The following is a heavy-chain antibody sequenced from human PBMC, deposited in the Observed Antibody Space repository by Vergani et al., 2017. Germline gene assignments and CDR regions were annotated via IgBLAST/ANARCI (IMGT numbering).Heavy chain of an antibody. V-gene: IGHV3-23*01. CDR1: GFTFSSYA. Sequence: EVQLLESGGGLVQPGGSLRLSCAASGFTFSSYAMSWVRPAPGKGLALVSAIKGSGGSTYYADSVKGRFTISRDNSKNTLYLQMNSLRAEDTAVYYCAKVRRDILTGYYSGYAFDIWGQGTMVTVSS. CDR2: IKGSGGST. CDR3: AKVRRDILTGYYSGYAFDI. D-gene: IGHD3-9*01. J-gene: IGHJ3*02.